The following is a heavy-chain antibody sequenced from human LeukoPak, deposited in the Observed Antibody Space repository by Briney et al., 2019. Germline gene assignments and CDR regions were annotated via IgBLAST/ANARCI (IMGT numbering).Heavy chain of an antibody. CDR2: IYPGDSDT. V-gene: IGHV5-51*01. D-gene: IGHD2-2*01. CDR1: GYSFNRYW. CDR3: ARQAQSYCSSTSCYGPFDY. J-gene: IGHJ4*02. Sequence: GESLKISCKGSGYSFNRYWIGWVRQMPGKGLEWMGIIYPGDSDTTYSPSFQGQVTISADKSISTAYLQWSSLKASDTAMYYCARQAQSYCSSTSCYGPFDYWGQGTLVTVSS.